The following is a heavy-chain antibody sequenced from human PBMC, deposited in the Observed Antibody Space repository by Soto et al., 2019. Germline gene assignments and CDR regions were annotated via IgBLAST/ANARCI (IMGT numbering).Heavy chain of an antibody. CDR2: ISSRSGTI. D-gene: IGHD5-18*01. V-gene: IGHV3-11*01. CDR3: AREVDRALVGSPHYFDY. CDR1: GFSFSDYY. J-gene: IGHJ4*01. Sequence: QVQLVESGGGLVKPGGSLRLSCAASGFSFSDYYVTWIRHAPGQGLEWVSYISSRSGTIFYADSVKGRFTLSRDNSKNSMYLQMNSLRAEDTAVYYCAREVDRALVGSPHYFDYWGQGTLVTVSS.